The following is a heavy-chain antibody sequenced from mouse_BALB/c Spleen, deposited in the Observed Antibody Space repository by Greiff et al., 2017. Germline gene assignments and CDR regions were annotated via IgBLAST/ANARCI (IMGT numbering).Heavy chain of an antibody. Sequence: VQLKESGPELVNPVASVKISCKASGYSFTGYYIHWVKQGPRKSLEWIGYISCYNRATSYNQKFKGKAIFTVDKSSSTAYMQFNSLTSEDSAVYYCAREGYYRYDGAWFAYWGQGTLVTVSA. D-gene: IGHD2-14*01. CDR3: AREGYYRYDGAWFAY. V-gene: IGHV1-42*01. CDR1: GYSFTGYY. J-gene: IGHJ3*01. CDR2: ISCYNRAT.